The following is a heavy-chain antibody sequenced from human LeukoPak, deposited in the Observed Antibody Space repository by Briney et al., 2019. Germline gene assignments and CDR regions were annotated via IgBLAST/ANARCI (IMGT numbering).Heavy chain of an antibody. CDR2: IFHIGVT. CDR3: ARGGRSAFDI. V-gene: IGHV4-4*02. CDR1: GGSISSDHW. Sequence: SGTLSLTCAVSGGSISSDHWWSWVRQPPGKSLERIGEIFHIGVTNYKPSLKSRVSMSVDNSRHQFSLNLRSVTAADTAVYFCARGGRSAFDIWGSGTKVIVSS. J-gene: IGHJ3*02.